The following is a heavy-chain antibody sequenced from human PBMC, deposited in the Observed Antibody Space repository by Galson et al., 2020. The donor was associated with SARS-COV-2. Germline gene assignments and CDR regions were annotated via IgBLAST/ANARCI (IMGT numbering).Heavy chain of an antibody. J-gene: IGHJ4*02. CDR2: ISSNGGST. D-gene: IGHD3-22*01. CDR1: GFTFSSYA. CDR3: VKGYSYDSSGYYSIGFDY. Sequence: GESLKISCSASGFTFSSYAMHWVRQAPGKGLEYVSAISSNGGSTYYADSVKGRFTISRDNSKNTLYLQMSSLRAEDTAVYYCVKGYSYDSSGYYSIGFDYWGQGTLVTVSS. V-gene: IGHV3-64D*06.